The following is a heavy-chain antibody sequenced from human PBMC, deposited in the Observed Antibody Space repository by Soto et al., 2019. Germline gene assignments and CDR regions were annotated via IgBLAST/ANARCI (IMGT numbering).Heavy chain of an antibody. V-gene: IGHV3-15*07. CDR1: GFTFSNAW. CDR2: IKSKTDGGTT. CDR3: ITVYSGDPGGHFDF. D-gene: IGHD1-26*01. Sequence: GGSLRLSCAASGFTFSNAWMNWVRQAPGKGLEWVGRIKSKTDGGTTDYAAPVKGRFTISRDDSKNTLYLQMNSLKTEDTAVYYCITVYSGDPGGHFDFSSRGSLDIVSS. J-gene: IGHJ4*02.